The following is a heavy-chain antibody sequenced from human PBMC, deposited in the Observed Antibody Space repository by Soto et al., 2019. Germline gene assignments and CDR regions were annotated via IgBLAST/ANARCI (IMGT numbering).Heavy chain of an antibody. Sequence: QLQLQESGSGLVKPSQTLSLTCAVSGGSISSGGYSWIWIRQPPGKGLEWIGYIYHSGSTYYNPSLNRRVTISADKYNNQFSSKLSSVTAADTAVYYCARTHYGGNSSGAFDIWGQGTMVTVSS. CDR1: GGSISSGGYS. CDR3: ARTHYGGNSSGAFDI. J-gene: IGHJ3*02. CDR2: IYHSGST. V-gene: IGHV4-30-2*01. D-gene: IGHD4-17*01.